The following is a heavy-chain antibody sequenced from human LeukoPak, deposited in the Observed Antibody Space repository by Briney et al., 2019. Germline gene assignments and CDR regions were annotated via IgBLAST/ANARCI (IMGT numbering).Heavy chain of an antibody. D-gene: IGHD6-19*01. CDR1: GGSVSSGDYY. J-gene: IGHJ5*02. CDR2: IYYSGST. V-gene: IGHV4-61*08. Sequence: SETLSLTCTVSGGSVSSGDYYWNWIRQPPEKGLEWVGYIYYSGSTNYNPSLKSRVTMSVDTSKNQFSLKLTSVTAADTAVYYCARDFGFGSAWGQGALVTVSS. CDR3: ARDFGFGSA.